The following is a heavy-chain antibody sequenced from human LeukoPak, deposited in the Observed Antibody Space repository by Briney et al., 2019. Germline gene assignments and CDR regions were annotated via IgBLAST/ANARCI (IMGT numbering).Heavy chain of an antibody. CDR2: INPNSGGT. V-gene: IGHV1-2*02. CDR3: ARTAYYYGSGSPYGMDV. CDR1: GYTFTGYY. J-gene: IGHJ6*02. D-gene: IGHD3-10*01. Sequence: ASVKVSCKASGYTFTGYYMHWVRQAPGQGLEWMGWINPNSGGTNYAQKFQGRVTMTRDTSISTAYMELNRLRSDDTAVYYCARTAYYYGSGSPYGMDVWGQGTTVTVSS.